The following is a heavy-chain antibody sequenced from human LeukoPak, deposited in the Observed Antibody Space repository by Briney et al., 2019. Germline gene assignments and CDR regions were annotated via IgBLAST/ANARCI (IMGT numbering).Heavy chain of an antibody. CDR3: TTRACHAGGCSSSFYYYYGLHF. CDR1: GNSISNYA. J-gene: IGHJ6*02. CDR2: IIPIFGTA. V-gene: IGHV1-69*01. D-gene: IGHD3-16*01. Sequence: SVKVSCKASGNSISNYAVSWVRQAPGQGFEWMGGIIPIFGTADYAQKFQGRVTITADQSTSTTYMVLSSLKSEDTATYYCTTRACHAGGCSSSFYYYYGLHFWGQGTTVSVSS.